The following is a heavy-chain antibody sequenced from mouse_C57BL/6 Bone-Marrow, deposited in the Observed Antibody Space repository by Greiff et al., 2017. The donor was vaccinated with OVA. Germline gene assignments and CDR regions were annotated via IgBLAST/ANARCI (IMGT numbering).Heavy chain of an antibody. CDR1: GYTFTDYY. CDR3: AIHYGYPYYFDY. Sequence: EVQLKESGPVLVKPGASVKMSCKASGYTFTDYYMNWVKQSHGKSLEWIGVINPYNGGTSYNQKFKGKATLTVDKSSSTAYMELNSLTSEDSAVYYCAIHYGYPYYFDYWGQGTTLTVSS. CDR2: INPYNGGT. V-gene: IGHV1-19*01. J-gene: IGHJ2*01. D-gene: IGHD2-2*01.